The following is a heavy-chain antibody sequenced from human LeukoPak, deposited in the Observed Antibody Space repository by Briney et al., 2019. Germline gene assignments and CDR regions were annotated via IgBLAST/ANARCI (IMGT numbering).Heavy chain of an antibody. D-gene: IGHD4-17*01. CDR3: ARVDLGVTITWYYYGMDV. J-gene: IGHJ6*02. CDR1: GFTFSSYA. V-gene: IGHV3-53*01. Sequence: GGSLRLSCAASGFTFSSYAMSWVRQAPGKGLEWVSVIYSGGSTYYADSVKGRFTISRDNSKNTLYLQMNSLRAEDTAVYYCARVDLGVTITWYYYGMDVWGQGTTVTVSS. CDR2: IYSGGST.